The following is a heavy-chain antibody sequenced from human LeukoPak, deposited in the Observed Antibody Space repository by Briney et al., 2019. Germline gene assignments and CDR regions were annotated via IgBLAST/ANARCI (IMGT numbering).Heavy chain of an antibody. D-gene: IGHD6-13*01. CDR2: ISGSGGST. J-gene: IGHJ4*02. CDR1: GFTFSRNA. V-gene: IGHV3-23*01. CDR3: AKEVSSWYFDH. Sequence: GALRLSCAASGFTFSRNAMSWVRQAPGKGLEWVSGISGSGGSTYYADSVRGRFTISRDNSKNTLYLQMNSLRAEDTAVYYCAKEVSSWYFDHWGQGTLVTVSS.